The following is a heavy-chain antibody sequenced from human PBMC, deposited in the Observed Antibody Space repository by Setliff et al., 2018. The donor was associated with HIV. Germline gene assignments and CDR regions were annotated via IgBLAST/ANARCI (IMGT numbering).Heavy chain of an antibody. D-gene: IGHD2-15*01. CDR2: IYHRGSA. CDR3: ATYRRYCSGATCYAYYYGMDV. Sequence: SETLSLTCTVSGGSISSDGYYWSWNRQHQGKGLEWIGYIYHRGSAYYHPPRKSRVTISVDTSRNQFSLKLNSVIAADTAVYYCATYRRYCSGATCYAYYYGMDVWGQGATVTVSS. CDR1: GGSISSDGYY. J-gene: IGHJ6*02. V-gene: IGHV4-31*03.